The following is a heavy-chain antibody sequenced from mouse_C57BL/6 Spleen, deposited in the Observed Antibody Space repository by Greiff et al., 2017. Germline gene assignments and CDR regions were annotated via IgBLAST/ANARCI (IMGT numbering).Heavy chain of an antibody. CDR3: VRESSPYYGSHLDYCDY. CDR2: IRSKSCTSAT. CDR1: GFTFNTYA. Sequence: EVQLVESGGGLVQPKGSLKLSCAASGFTFNTYAMHWVSQAPGKGLEWVARIRSKSCTSATNYDVSVKDRFTISRADSQSMIYLQMNHLKTEDTALYYCVRESSPYYGSHLDYCDYWGQGTTLTVSS. V-gene: IGHV10-3*01. J-gene: IGHJ2*01. D-gene: IGHD2-10*01.